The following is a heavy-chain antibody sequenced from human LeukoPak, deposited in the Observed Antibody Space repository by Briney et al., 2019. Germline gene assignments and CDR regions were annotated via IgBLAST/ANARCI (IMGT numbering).Heavy chain of an antibody. V-gene: IGHV4-59*01. CDR2: IYYSGGP. D-gene: IGHD2-21*01. CDR3: AREHIDGMDV. Sequence: SESLSLTFTVSGGSIISYYWSWIRQPPGKGLEWIGYIYYSGGPNYNPSLKSRVPISVDPSKDQCSLKLSSVTAADTAVYYCAREHIDGMDVWRRGTTLSVPS. CDR1: GGSIISYY. J-gene: IGHJ6*02.